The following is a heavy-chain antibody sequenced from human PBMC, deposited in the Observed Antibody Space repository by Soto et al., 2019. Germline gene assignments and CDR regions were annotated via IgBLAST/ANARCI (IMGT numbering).Heavy chain of an antibody. Sequence: ASGQVSPKGSGYAFTSHGITWVGQAPGQGLEWMGWISAYNGNTNYAQKLQGRVTMTTDTSTSTAYMEMNSLRAEDTALYYCANGYYDSGGYYPFDYWGRGTLVTVSS. D-gene: IGHD3-22*01. V-gene: IGHV1-18*01. CDR3: ANGYYDSGGYYPFDY. CDR1: GYAFTSHG. CDR2: ISAYNGNT. J-gene: IGHJ4*02.